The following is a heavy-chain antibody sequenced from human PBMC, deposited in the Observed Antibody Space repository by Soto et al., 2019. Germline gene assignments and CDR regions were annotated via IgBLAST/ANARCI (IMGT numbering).Heavy chain of an antibody. CDR1: GFTFGIYA. Sequence: EDHLLESGGGLVQPGGSLRLSCAASGFTFGIYAMAWVRQAPGKGLEWVSGISSDGGFKGYIDSVRGRFTISRDNSNSRLYLQMNSLRADDTAIYYCAKYTRTEHLGESWCQGTLVTVSS. CDR3: AKYTRTEHLGES. J-gene: IGHJ4*02. D-gene: IGHD3-16*01. CDR2: ISSDGGFK. V-gene: IGHV3-23*01.